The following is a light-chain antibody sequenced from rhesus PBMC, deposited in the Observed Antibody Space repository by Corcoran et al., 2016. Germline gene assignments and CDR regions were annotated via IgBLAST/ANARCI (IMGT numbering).Light chain of an antibody. CDR2: AAS. Sequence: DIQMTQSPSSLSVSVGDRVTITCRASQGSSTYLNWYQQKPGKAPKRLIYAASSWESGVPSRFSGSGSGTDCTLPISSLQPENFATYYCLHYDSDPYSFGQGTKVEIK. CDR3: LHYDSDPYS. CDR1: QGSSTY. J-gene: IGKJ2*01. V-gene: IGKV1-43*02.